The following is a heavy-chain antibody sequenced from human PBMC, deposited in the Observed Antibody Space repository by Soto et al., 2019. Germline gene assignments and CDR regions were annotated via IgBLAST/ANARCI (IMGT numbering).Heavy chain of an antibody. J-gene: IGHJ5*02. Sequence: QVQLQESGPGLVRPSETLSLTCTVSGGSLHGYYWTWIRQTPGKGLEWIGNIYFSGSTKYNPSLRSRVTISVDTSKKRFSLRLTSVTPAYTVVYCSTIEVAPAITGFDPWCPGTLVSVSS. CDR2: IYFSGST. CDR1: GGSLHGYY. CDR3: TIEVAPAITGFDP. V-gene: IGHV4-59*01.